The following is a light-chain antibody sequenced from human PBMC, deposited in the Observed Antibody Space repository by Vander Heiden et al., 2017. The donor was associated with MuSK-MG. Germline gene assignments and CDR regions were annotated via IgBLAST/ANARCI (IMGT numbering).Light chain of an antibody. J-gene: IGKJ4*01. CDR2: DSS. CDR1: QNIMHY. CDR3: QQRINWPLT. V-gene: IGKV3-11*02. Sequence: EIVLTQSPATLSLSPGETATLSCRASQNIMHYLAWYQHKPGQAPRLLIYDSSNLASGAPPRFSGRGSGRDFTLTISSLEAEDFAVYYCQQRINWPLTFGGGTKL.